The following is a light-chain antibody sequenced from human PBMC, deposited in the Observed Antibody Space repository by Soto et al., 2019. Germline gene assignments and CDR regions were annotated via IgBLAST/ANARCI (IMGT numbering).Light chain of an antibody. V-gene: IGKV2-28*01. CDR1: QSLLHSNGYNY. CDR3: MQALQTPWT. Sequence: DIVMTQSPLSLPVTPGEPASISCRSSQSLLHSNGYNYLDWYLQKPGQSPQLLIYLGSNRASGVPDRFSGSGSGTDFTLKISRVEAEDFGVYYCMQALQTPWTFGQGNKVEIK. CDR2: LGS. J-gene: IGKJ1*01.